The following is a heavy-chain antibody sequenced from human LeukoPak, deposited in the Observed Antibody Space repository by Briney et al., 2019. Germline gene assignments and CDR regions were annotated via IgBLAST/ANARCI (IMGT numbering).Heavy chain of an antibody. V-gene: IGHV1-18*01. CDR1: GYTFNTYG. CDR2: ISAYNGNT. J-gene: IGHJ4*02. CDR3: ARPPFLRGYSYGF. Sequence: ASVKVSCKASGYTFNTYGISWVRPAPGQGRAGMGWISAYNGNTNYAQKLQGRVTMTTDTSTSTAYMELGRLRSDDTAVYFCARPPFLRGYSYGFWGQGTLVTVSS. D-gene: IGHD5-18*01.